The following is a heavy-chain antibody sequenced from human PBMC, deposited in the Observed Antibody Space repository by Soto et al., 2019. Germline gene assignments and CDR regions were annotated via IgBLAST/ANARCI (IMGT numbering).Heavy chain of an antibody. CDR1: GYSFTNND. D-gene: IGHD6-6*01. Sequence: ASVKVSCKASGYSFTNNDVSWVRQATGQGLEWMGWMNPGSGDTGYAQKFQGRVTMTRDISIATAYMELSSLRSDDTAIYYCARDMRQLAPYLYFGLDVWGQGTAVTVSS. J-gene: IGHJ6*02. CDR2: MNPGSGDT. V-gene: IGHV1-8*01. CDR3: ARDMRQLAPYLYFGLDV.